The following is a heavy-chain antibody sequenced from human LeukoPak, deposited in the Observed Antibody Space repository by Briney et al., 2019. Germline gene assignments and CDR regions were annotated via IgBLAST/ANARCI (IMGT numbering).Heavy chain of an antibody. V-gene: IGHV4-4*07. Sequence: SETLSLTCTVSCGSISSYYWSWIRQPAGKGLEWIGRIHTSGSTNYSPSLKSRVTMSVDTSKNQFSLKLSSVTAADTAVYYCARDRYYYDSSAWYFDYWGQGTLVTVSS. CDR2: IHTSGST. J-gene: IGHJ4*02. CDR3: ARDRYYYDSSAWYFDY. D-gene: IGHD3-22*01. CDR1: CGSISSYY.